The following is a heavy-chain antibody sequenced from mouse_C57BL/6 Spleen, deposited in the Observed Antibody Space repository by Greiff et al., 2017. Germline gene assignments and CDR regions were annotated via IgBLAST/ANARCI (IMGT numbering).Heavy chain of an antibody. J-gene: IGHJ1*03. CDR2: IYPSDSET. CDR1: GYTFTSYW. V-gene: IGHV1-61*01. Sequence: QVQLQQPGAELVRPGSSVKLSCKASGYTFTSYWMDWVKQRPGQGLEWIGNIYPSDSETHYNQKFKDKATLTVDKSSSTAYMQLSSLTSEDSAVYYCARRGVFTTVGADWYLDVWGTGTTGTVSA. CDR3: ARRGVFTTVGADWYLDV. D-gene: IGHD1-1*01.